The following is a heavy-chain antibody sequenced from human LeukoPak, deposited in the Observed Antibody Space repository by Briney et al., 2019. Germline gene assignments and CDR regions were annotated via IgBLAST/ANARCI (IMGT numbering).Heavy chain of an antibody. CDR2: IYTSGST. CDR1: GGSISSYY. J-gene: IGHJ6*03. V-gene: IGHV4-4*07. CDR3: AREIVVVPARSDWDTYYYYYYMDV. Sequence: NPSETLSLTCTVSGGSISSYYWSWIRRPAGKGLEWIGRIYTSGSTNYNPSLKSRVTMSVDTSKNQFSLKLSSVTAADTAVYYCAREIVVVPARSDWDTYYYYYYMDVWGKGTTVTVSS. D-gene: IGHD2-2*01.